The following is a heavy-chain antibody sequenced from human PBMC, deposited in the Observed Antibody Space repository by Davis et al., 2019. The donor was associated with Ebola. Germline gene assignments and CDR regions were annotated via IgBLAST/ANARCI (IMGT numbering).Heavy chain of an antibody. D-gene: IGHD5-24*01. J-gene: IGHJ5*02. CDR2: IIPIFGTA. Sequence: SVKVSCKASGYTFTSYDINWVRQAPGQGLEWMGGIIPIFGTANYAQKFQGRVKITADESTSTAYMELSSLRSEDTAVYYCAREKGDGYNLHWFDPWGQGTLVTVSS. V-gene: IGHV1-69*13. CDR1: GYTFTSYD. CDR3: AREKGDGYNLHWFDP.